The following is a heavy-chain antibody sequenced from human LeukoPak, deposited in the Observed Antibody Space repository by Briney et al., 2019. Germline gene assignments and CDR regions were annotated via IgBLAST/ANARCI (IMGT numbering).Heavy chain of an antibody. CDR2: ISESGAIT. D-gene: IGHD3-9*01. J-gene: IGHJ4*02. CDR3: AKVSESNYDILTGYYTPYYFDY. CDR1: GFTFDDYG. V-gene: IGHV3-23*01. Sequence: GGSLRLSCAASGFTFDDYGMSWVRQAPGKGLKWVSGISESGAITHYADSVKGRFTISRDTSKNILYLQMNSLRADDTAVYYCAKVSESNYDILTGYYTPYYFDYWGQGTLVTVSS.